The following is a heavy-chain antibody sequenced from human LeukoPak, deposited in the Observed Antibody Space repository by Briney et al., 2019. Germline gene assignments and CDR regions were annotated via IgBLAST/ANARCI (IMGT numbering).Heavy chain of an antibody. CDR1: GGSINDPNYY. V-gene: IGHV4-39*01. Sequence: SETLSLTCNVFGGSINDPNYYWGWIRQSPGRTLEWIGSLFYDGTTYYNPSLKSRVTISMDKSKNQFSLKLSSVTAADPAVYYCARQLYFDWSSAGYWGQGTLVTVSS. CDR2: LFYDGTT. D-gene: IGHD3-9*01. J-gene: IGHJ4*02. CDR3: ARQLYFDWSSAGY.